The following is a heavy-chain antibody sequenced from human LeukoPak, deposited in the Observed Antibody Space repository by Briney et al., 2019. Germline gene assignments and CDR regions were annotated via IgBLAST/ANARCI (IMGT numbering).Heavy chain of an antibody. V-gene: IGHV3-7*01. CDR1: GFPFSDYW. Sequence: GGSLRLSCAASGFPFSDYWMSWVRQAPGKGLEWVANMKEDGGEINYVDSVKGRFTISRDNAKNSLYLHMNSLRVEDTAVYYCARDRGYSTFDNWGQGTLVTVSS. D-gene: IGHD4-23*01. CDR2: MKEDGGEI. CDR3: ARDRGYSTFDN. J-gene: IGHJ5*02.